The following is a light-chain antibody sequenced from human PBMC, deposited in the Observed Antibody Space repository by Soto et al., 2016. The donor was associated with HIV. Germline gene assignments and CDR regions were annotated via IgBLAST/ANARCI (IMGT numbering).Light chain of an antibody. V-gene: IGLV3-1*01. CDR2: QDT. J-gene: IGLJ1*01. CDR3: QAWDSSTTLYV. Sequence: SYALTQPPPVSVSPGQTASITCSGSNLGNTYASWYQQKPGQSPVLVIYQDTKRSSGIPERFSGSNSGDTATLTISGTQAIDEADYYCQAWDSSTTLYVFGTGTKVTVL. CDR1: NLGNTY.